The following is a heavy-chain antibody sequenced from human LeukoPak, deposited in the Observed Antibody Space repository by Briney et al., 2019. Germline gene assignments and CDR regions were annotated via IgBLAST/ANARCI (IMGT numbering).Heavy chain of an antibody. CDR3: ATIKRGNIFGFFDF. CDR2: VLDNVRT. Sequence: PSETLSLTCAVSGGSISSHYWSWVRQPPGKGLEWIGYVLDNVRTKDNPSLNSRFTLSADTSKNQFSLRLTSVTAADTAVYYCATIKRGNIFGFFDFWGQGILVTVSS. J-gene: IGHJ4*02. V-gene: IGHV4-59*11. D-gene: IGHD5-18*01. CDR1: GGSISSHY.